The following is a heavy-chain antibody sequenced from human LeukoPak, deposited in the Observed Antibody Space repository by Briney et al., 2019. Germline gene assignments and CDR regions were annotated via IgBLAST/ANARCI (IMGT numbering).Heavy chain of an antibody. CDR1: GYTLTELS. V-gene: IGHV1-24*01. Sequence: ASVKVSCKVPGYTLTELSMRWVRQAPGKGLEWMGGFDPEDGETIYAQKFQGRDTMTEDTSTDTAYMELSSLRSEDTAVYYCATGGRDVFAQMATISYGFVYWGQGTLVTVSS. D-gene: IGHD5-24*01. J-gene: IGHJ4*02. CDR2: FDPEDGET. CDR3: ATGGRDVFAQMATISYGFVY.